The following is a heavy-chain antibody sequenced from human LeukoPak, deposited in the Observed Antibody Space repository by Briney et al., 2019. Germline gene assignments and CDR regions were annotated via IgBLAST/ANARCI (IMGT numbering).Heavy chain of an antibody. J-gene: IGHJ4*02. CDR3: ARDTYSSGCGD. D-gene: IGHD6-19*01. V-gene: IGHV1-18*04. CDR1: GYTFTGYY. Sequence: ASVKVSCKASGYTFTGYYMHWVRQAPGQGLEWMGWISAYNGNTNYAQKLQGRVTMTTDTSTSTAYMELRSLRSDDTAVYYCARDTYSSGCGDWGQGTLVTVSS. CDR2: ISAYNGNT.